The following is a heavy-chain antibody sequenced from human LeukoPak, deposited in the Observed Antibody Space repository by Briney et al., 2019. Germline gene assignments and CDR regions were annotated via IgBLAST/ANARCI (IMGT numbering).Heavy chain of an antibody. CDR3: TRPEQGYSYYYMDV. Sequence: GSLRLSCAASGFTFSGSAMHWVRQASGKGLEWVGRIRSKANSYATAYAASVKGRFIISRDDSKNTAYLQMNNLKTEDTAVYYCTRPEQGYSYYYMDVWGKGTTVTVSS. D-gene: IGHD1-26*01. J-gene: IGHJ6*03. CDR1: GFTFSGSA. V-gene: IGHV3-73*01. CDR2: IRSKANSYAT.